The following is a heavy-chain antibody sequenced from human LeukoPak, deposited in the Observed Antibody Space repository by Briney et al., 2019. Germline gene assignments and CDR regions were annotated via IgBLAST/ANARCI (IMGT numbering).Heavy chain of an antibody. D-gene: IGHD3-22*01. CDR3: ARFLDGYPLYYFDY. CDR1: GYTFTSFG. J-gene: IGHJ4*02. V-gene: IGHV1-18*01. CDR2: ISAYNGNT. Sequence: ASVKVSCKASGYTFTSFGISWVRQAPGQGLEWMGWISAYNGNTNYAQKLQGRVTMTTDTSTSTAYMELRSLRSDDTAVYYCARFLDGYPLYYFDYWGQGTLVTVSS.